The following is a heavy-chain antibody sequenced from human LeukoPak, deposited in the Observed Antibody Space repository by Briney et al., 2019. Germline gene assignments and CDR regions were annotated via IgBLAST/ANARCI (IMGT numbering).Heavy chain of an antibody. CDR3: AKMGDSSGYYYGQSNY. J-gene: IGHJ4*02. V-gene: IGHV3-23*01. D-gene: IGHD3-22*01. CDR2: ISGSGGST. CDR1: GFTFSSYA. Sequence: PGGSLRLSCAASGFTFSSYAMGWVRQAPGKGLEWVSAISGSGGSTYYADSVKGRFTISRDNSKNTLYLQMNSLRAEDTAVYYCAKMGDSSGYYYGQSNYWGQGTLVTVSS.